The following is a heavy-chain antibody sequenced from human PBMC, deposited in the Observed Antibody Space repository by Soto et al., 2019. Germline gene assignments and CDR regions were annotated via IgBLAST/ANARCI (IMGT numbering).Heavy chain of an antibody. Sequence: GGSLRLSCAASGFTFSSYGMHWVRQAPGKGLEWVAVISYDGSNKYYADSVKGRFTISRDNSKNTLYLQMNSLRAEATAVYYCAKDEQLRYFDWAHDAFDIWGQGTMVTVSS. V-gene: IGHV3-30*18. CDR3: AKDEQLRYFDWAHDAFDI. J-gene: IGHJ3*02. CDR2: ISYDGSNK. D-gene: IGHD3-9*01. CDR1: GFTFSSYG.